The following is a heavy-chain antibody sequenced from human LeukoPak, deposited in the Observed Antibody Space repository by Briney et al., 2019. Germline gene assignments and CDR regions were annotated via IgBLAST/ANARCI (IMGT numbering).Heavy chain of an antibody. J-gene: IGHJ4*02. CDR2: IQSKTYGEGT. V-gene: IGHV3-49*04. Sequence: GGSLRLSCTVSGLSFGDYGMSWVRQAPGKGLEWVSFIQSKTYGEGTMYAASVRGRFTISRDDCRSTAYLQMNSLKTEDTAVYYCTASDHLYCSSSSCHFDYWGQGTLATVAS. D-gene: IGHD2-2*01. CDR3: TASDHLYCSSSSCHFDY. CDR1: GLSFGDYG.